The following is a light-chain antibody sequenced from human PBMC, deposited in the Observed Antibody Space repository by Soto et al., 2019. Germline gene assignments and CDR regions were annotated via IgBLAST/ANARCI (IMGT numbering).Light chain of an antibody. Sequence: DIQMTQSPSSLSASLGDRVTITCPASQSISNYLNWYQQKPGKAPKILIYAASSLQSGVPSRFSGSGSGTDFTLTISSLQPEDFATYYCQQSYSSPITFGQGTRLEIK. V-gene: IGKV1-39*01. CDR2: AAS. J-gene: IGKJ5*01. CDR3: QQSYSSPIT. CDR1: QSISNY.